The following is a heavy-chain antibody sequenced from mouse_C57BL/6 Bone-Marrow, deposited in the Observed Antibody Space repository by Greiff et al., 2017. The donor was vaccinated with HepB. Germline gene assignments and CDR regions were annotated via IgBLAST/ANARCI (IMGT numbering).Heavy chain of an antibody. Sequence: EVQLVESGGGLVQPGGSLSLSCAASGFTFTDYYMSWVRQPPGKALEWLGFIRNKANGYTTEYSASVKGRFTISRDNSQSILYLQMNALRAEDSATYYCARNAYYGSGAYWGQGTLVTVSA. V-gene: IGHV7-3*01. CDR3: ARNAYYGSGAY. D-gene: IGHD1-1*01. CDR2: IRNKANGYTT. CDR1: GFTFTDYY. J-gene: IGHJ3*01.